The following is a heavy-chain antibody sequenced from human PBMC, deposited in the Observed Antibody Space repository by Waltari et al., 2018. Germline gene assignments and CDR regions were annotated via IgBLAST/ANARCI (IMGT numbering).Heavy chain of an antibody. J-gene: IGHJ4*02. D-gene: IGHD6-6*01. CDR1: GFTFSSYR. CDR2: IKQDGSEK. V-gene: IGHV3-7*01. CDR3: ARSSPRHIAARPDY. Sequence: EVQLVESGGGLVQPGGSLRLSCAASGFTFSSYRMIWVRQAPGKGLEWVANIKQDGSEKYYLDSVKGRFTISRDNAKNSLYLQMNSLRAEDTAVYYCARSSPRHIAARPDYWGQGTLVTVSS.